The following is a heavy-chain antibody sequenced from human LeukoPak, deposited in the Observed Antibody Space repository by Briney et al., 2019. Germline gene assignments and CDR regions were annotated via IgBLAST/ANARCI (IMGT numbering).Heavy chain of an antibody. CDR2: IATTGDT. Sequence: GGSLRLSCPASGFTFSNYDMHWVRQVTGKGLEWVSAIATTGDTHYPGSVKGRFTISRENAKNSLYLQMSSLRAGDTAVYYCARGNSDSSGYTFDYWGQGTLVTVSS. J-gene: IGHJ4*02. CDR3: ARGNSDSSGYTFDY. D-gene: IGHD3-22*01. CDR1: GFTFSNYD. V-gene: IGHV3-13*01.